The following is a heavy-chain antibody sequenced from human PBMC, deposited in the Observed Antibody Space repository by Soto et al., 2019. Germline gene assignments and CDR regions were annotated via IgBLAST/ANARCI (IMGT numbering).Heavy chain of an antibody. D-gene: IGHD2-2*01. CDR1: GGSLSSFY. CDR3: ARVHKGELVRVPAAGYDH. Sequence: QVRLQESGPGLVKSSETLSLTCTVSGGSLSSFYWGWIRRPPGKGLEWIGYIDHSGTTRYNSSLKSRVAMSVDSPKNEFTLNLTSVTAADTTTYYCARVHKGELVRVPAAGYDHCGHGTMVNV. CDR2: IDHSGTT. J-gene: IGHJ3*01. V-gene: IGHV4-59*01.